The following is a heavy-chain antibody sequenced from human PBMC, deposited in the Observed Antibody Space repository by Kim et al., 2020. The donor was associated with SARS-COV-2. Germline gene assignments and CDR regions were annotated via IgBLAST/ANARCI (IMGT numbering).Heavy chain of an antibody. Sequence: SETLSLTCTVSGGSLSSSRYYWGWIRQPPGTGLEWIGTAYYIGNTYYNPSLNRRVTISVDTSKNQFSLKLGSGTAADTAVYYCARHQRDSSGCYVVFYY. V-gene: IGHV4-39*01. CDR1: GGSLSSSRYY. CDR3: ARHQRDSSGCYVVFYY. CDR2: AYYIGNT. J-gene: IGHJ6*01. D-gene: IGHD6-19*01.